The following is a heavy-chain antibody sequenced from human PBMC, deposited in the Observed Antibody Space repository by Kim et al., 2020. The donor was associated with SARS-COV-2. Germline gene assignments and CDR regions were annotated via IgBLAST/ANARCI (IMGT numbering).Heavy chain of an antibody. D-gene: IGHD6-13*01. J-gene: IGHJ4*02. Sequence: YAESGKGRFTIARDNSKNTLYMEMDSLGAEDTAVYYCAKDELAAAGMLDYWGQGTLVTVSS. CDR3: AKDELAAAGMLDY. V-gene: IGHV3-23*03.